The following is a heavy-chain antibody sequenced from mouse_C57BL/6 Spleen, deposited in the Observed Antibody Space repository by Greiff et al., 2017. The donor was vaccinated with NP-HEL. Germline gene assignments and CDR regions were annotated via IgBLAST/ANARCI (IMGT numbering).Heavy chain of an antibody. Sequence: EVQRVESGGGLVKPGGSLKLSCAASGFTFSSYAMSWVRQTPEKRLEWVATISDGGSYTYYPDNVKGRFTISRDNAKNNLYLQMSHLTSEDTAMYYCARGGLGRDYYAVDYWGKGTSVTVSS. J-gene: IGHJ4*01. D-gene: IGHD4-1*01. CDR1: GFTFSSYA. CDR2: ISDGGSYT. CDR3: ARGGLGRDYYAVDY. V-gene: IGHV5-4*01.